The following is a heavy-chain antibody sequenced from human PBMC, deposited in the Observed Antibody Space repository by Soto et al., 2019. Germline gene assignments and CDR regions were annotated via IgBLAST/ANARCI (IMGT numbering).Heavy chain of an antibody. V-gene: IGHV4-30-4*01. D-gene: IGHD3-10*01. J-gene: IGHJ4*02. Sequence: PSETLSLTCTVSGGSISSGDYYWSWIRQPPGKGLEWIGYIYYSGSTYYNPSLKSRVTISVDTSKNQFSLKLSSVTAADTAVYYCARRSVLWSNYDYWGQGTLVTVSS. CDR2: IYYSGST. CDR3: ARRSVLWSNYDY. CDR1: GGSISSGDYY.